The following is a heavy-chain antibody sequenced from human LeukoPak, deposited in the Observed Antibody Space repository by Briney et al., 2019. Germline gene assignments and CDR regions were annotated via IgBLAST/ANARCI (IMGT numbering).Heavy chain of an antibody. J-gene: IGHJ4*02. Sequence: TGGSLRLSCAASGFTFSGSAMHWVRQAPGKGLEWVAFIWYDGSNKYYADSVKGRFTISRDNSKNTLYLQMNSLRAEDTAVYYCAKVGYYDSSTPLDYWGQGTLVTVSS. V-gene: IGHV3-30*02. D-gene: IGHD3-22*01. CDR2: IWYDGSNK. CDR3: AKVGYYDSSTPLDY. CDR1: GFTFSGSA.